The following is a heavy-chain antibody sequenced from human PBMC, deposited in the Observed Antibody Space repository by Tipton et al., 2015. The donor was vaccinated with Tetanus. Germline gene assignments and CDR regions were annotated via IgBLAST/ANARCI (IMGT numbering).Heavy chain of an antibody. CDR3: ARDRRWGLWLDGGFDY. CDR1: GFSFSTYG. Sequence: SLRLSCAASGFSFSTYGIHWVRQAPGKGLEWVALISYDGINKYYADSVKGGITVSRDNSKNTLYLQMNSLRVEDTAVYYCARDRRWGLWLDGGFDYWGQGTLVTVSS. CDR2: ISYDGINK. J-gene: IGHJ4*02. D-gene: IGHD3-10*01. V-gene: IGHV3-30*03.